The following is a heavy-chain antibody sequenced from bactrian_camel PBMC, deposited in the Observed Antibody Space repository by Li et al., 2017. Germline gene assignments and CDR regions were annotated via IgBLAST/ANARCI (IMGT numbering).Heavy chain of an antibody. CDR3: AAGGGNGAFCYTGERSMDY. D-gene: IGHD2*01. V-gene: IGHV3S26*01. CDR1: GYTSSSFC. CDR2: IDSYGST. Sequence: HVQLVESGGGSVQAGGSLRLSCTASGYTSSSFCMGWFRQAPGKEREGVASIDSYGSTTYASSVKGRFTISQDNAKNTLYLQMNSLKPEDTAMYYCAAGGGNGAFCYTGERSMDYWGQGTQVTVS. J-gene: IGHJ4*01.